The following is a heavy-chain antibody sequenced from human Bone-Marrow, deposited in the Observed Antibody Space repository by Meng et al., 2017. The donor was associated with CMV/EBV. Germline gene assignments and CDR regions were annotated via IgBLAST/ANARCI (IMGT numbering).Heavy chain of an antibody. CDR3: AIASGFVGNQLLFGYYYYGMDV. D-gene: IGHD1-14*01. V-gene: IGHV1-2*02. J-gene: IGHJ6*02. Sequence: ASVKVSCKASGYTFTGYYMHWVRQAPGQGLEWMGWINPNSGGTNYAQKFQGRVTMTRDTSISTAYMELSSLRSEDTAVYYCAIASGFVGNQLLFGYYYYGMDVWGQGTTVTVSS. CDR1: GYTFTGYY. CDR2: INPNSGGT.